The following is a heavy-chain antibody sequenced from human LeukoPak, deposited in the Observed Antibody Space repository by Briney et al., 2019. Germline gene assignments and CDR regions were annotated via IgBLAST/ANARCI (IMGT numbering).Heavy chain of an antibody. CDR3: AKNGDRGAYCSGGSCYPYYYYYIDV. CDR2: ISATGGTT. CDR1: GFTFSSYG. J-gene: IGHJ6*03. Sequence: GGTLRLSCSASGFTFSSYGMSCFRQAPGKGLQWGSAISATGGTTYYADAVKGRFTISSDNSKNTLFLQMNSLRAEDTAIYYCAKNGDRGAYCSGGSCYPYYYYYIDVWGKGTTVTISS. D-gene: IGHD2-15*01. V-gene: IGHV3-23*01.